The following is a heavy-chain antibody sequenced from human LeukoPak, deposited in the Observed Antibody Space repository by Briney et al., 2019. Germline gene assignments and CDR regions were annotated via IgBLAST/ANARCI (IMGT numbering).Heavy chain of an antibody. CDR1: GFTSSSYA. Sequence: GGSLRLSCSASGFTSSSYAMHWVRQAPGKGLEYVSAISSSGGSTYYADLVKGRFTISRDNSKNTLFLQMSSLRPEDTAVYFCVKERSGGFFDYWGQGTLVTVSS. J-gene: IGHJ4*02. V-gene: IGHV3-64D*09. CDR2: ISSSGGST. D-gene: IGHD1-26*01. CDR3: VKERSGGFFDY.